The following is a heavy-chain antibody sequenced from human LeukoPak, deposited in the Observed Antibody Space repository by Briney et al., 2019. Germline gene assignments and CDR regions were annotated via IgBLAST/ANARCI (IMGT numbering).Heavy chain of an antibody. J-gene: IGHJ6*04. V-gene: IGHV3-66*01. D-gene: IGHD5-12*01. CDR2: IYSGTTT. CDR1: GCSFSSYD. CDR3: ATERSGGYDTHQMDV. Sequence: ETLSLTCAASGCSFSSYDMSWIRQAPGKGLEWIGVIYSGTTTNYAASLQGRFTMSIDSSKNTLYLQMNSLRVEDSAVYYCATERSGGYDTHQMDVWGKGNTVTVSS.